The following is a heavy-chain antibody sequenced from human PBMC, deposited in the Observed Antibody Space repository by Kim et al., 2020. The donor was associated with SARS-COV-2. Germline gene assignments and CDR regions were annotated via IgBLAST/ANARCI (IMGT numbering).Heavy chain of an antibody. D-gene: IGHD3-9*01. CDR1: GGSISSSSYY. V-gene: IGHV4-39*01. J-gene: IGHJ3*02. CDR3: ARQPPDFDWLFDAFDI. Sequence: SETLSLTCTVSGGSISSSSYYWGWIRQPPGKGLEWIGSIYYSGSTYYNPSLKSRVTISVDTSKNQFSLKLSSVTAADTAVYYCARQPPDFDWLFDAFDIWGQGTMVTVSS. CDR2: IYYSGST.